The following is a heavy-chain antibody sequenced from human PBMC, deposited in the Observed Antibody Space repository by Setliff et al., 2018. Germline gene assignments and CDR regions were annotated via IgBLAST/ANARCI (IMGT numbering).Heavy chain of an antibody. CDR3: AAKWCTTIDCRLPIYDF. Sequence: ASVKVSCKASGYTFSNYLLHWVRQAPGQSPEWVGWINAGNGHTKYSQRFQDRITITSETSATTVYMELRSLRSEDTAVYYCAAKWCTTIDCRLPIYDFWGQGTQVTVSS. V-gene: IGHV1-3*01. CDR2: INAGNGHT. J-gene: IGHJ4*02. D-gene: IGHD2-8*01. CDR1: GYTFSNYL.